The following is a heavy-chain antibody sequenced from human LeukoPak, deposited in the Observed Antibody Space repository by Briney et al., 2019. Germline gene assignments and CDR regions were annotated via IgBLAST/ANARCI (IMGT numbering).Heavy chain of an antibody. CDR2: ISGSGGST. Sequence: PGGSLRLSCAASGFTFSSYAMSWVRQAPGKGLEWVSAISGSGGSTYYADSVKGRFTISRDNSKNTLYLQMNSLRVEDTAVYYCATQLYCSGNSCLTRNFDYWGQGTLVTVSS. D-gene: IGHD2-15*01. V-gene: IGHV3-23*01. CDR3: ATQLYCSGNSCLTRNFDY. J-gene: IGHJ4*02. CDR1: GFTFSSYA.